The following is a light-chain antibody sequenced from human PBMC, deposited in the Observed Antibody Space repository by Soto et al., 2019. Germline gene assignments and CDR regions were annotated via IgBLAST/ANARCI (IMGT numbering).Light chain of an antibody. CDR3: SSYTHSSTLYV. J-gene: IGLJ1*01. V-gene: IGLV2-14*01. CDR2: NVS. CDR1: SSDVGGYNY. Sequence: QSALTQPASVSGSPGQSITISCTGTSSDVGGYNYVSWYQQHPGKAPKLMIYNVSNRPSGVSNRFSGSKSGNTASLTISGLQAEDEADYYCSSYTHSSTLYVFGTGNKLTVL.